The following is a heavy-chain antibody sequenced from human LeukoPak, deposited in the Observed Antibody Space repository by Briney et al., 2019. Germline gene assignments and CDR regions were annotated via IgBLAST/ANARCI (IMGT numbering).Heavy chain of an antibody. Sequence: GGSLRLSCAASGFRFSSYEMNWVRQAPGKGLEWVSYISSSGSTIYYADSVKGRFTISRDNAKNSLYLQMNSLRVEDAAVYYCARDISPLDYWGQGTLVTVSS. V-gene: IGHV3-48*03. CDR2: ISSSGSTI. J-gene: IGHJ4*02. CDR3: ARDISPLDY. CDR1: GFRFSSYE.